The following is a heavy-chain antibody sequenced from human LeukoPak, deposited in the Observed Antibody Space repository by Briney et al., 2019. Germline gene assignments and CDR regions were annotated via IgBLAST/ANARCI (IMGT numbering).Heavy chain of an antibody. Sequence: PGGSLRLSCAASGFAFDSYAMNWVRQAPGKGLEWVSVISGSGGTTSYTDSVKGRFTISRDNSKNTLYLQMGSLRAEDTAIYYCAQKGGHRTRFDLDAFDIWGQGTKVIVPS. CDR3: AQKGGHRTRFDLDAFDI. V-gene: IGHV3-23*01. CDR1: GFAFDSYA. J-gene: IGHJ3*02. D-gene: IGHD1-14*01. CDR2: ISGSGGTT.